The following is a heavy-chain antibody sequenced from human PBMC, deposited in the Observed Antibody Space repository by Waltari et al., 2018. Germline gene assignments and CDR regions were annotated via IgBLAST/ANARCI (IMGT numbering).Heavy chain of an antibody. CDR2: IYYSGST. V-gene: IGHV4-39*07. J-gene: IGHJ2*01. CDR3: ARESTAKKDFDL. D-gene: IGHD5-18*01. Sequence: VQLVESGGGLVQPGGSLRLSCAASGFTFSSYWMSWVRQAPGKGLEWIGSIYYSGSTYYNPSLKSRVTISVDTSKNQFSLKLSSVTAADTAVYYCARESTAKKDFDLWGRGTLVTVSS. CDR1: GFTFSSYW.